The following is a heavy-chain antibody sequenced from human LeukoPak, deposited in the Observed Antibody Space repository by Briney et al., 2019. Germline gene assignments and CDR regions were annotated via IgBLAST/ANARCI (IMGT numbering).Heavy chain of an antibody. V-gene: IGHV3-21*01. CDR2: ISSSSSYI. D-gene: IGHD5-12*01. Sequence: GGSLRLSCAASGFTFSSYCMNWVRQAPGKGLEWVSSISSSSSYIYYADSVKGRFTISRDNAKNSLYLQMNSLRAEDTAVYYCAREKRTGYSGYDEGLFDYWGQGTLVTVSS. CDR1: GFTFSSYC. J-gene: IGHJ4*02. CDR3: AREKRTGYSGYDEGLFDY.